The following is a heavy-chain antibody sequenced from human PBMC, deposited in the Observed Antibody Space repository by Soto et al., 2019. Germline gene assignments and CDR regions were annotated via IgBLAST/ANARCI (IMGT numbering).Heavy chain of an antibody. D-gene: IGHD3-10*01. CDR1: GGSFSGYY. CDR3: ARRGYYGSGSLPPLYGMDV. J-gene: IGHJ6*02. CDR2: INHSGST. Sequence: QVQLQQWGAGLLKPSETLSLTCAVYGGSFSGYYWSWIRQPPGKGLEWIGEINHSGSTNYNPSLKSRVTISVDTSKNQFSLKLSSVIAADTAVYYCARRGYYGSGSLPPLYGMDVWGQGTTVTVSS. V-gene: IGHV4-34*01.